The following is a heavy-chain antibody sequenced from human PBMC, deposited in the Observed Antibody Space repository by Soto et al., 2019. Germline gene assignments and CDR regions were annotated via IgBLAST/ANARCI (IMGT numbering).Heavy chain of an antibody. CDR1: GYTVYISV. Sequence: SVKVARKASGYTVYISVIALVLQEPGQGLEWMGWISAYNGNTNYAQKLQGRVTMTTDTSTSTAYMELRSLRSDDTAVYYCTRNHVGVPSGMDVWGQGTTVTVSS. J-gene: IGHJ6*02. V-gene: IGHV1-18*01. CDR2: ISAYNGNT. CDR3: TRNHVGVPSGMDV. D-gene: IGHD2-8*01.